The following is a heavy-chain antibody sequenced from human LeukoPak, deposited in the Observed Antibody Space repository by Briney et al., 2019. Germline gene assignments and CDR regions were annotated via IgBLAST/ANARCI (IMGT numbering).Heavy chain of an antibody. Sequence: GGSLRLSCAASGFTFSNAWMTWVRQAPGMGLEWVGRIKSKTDGGTTDYPAPVKGRFTISRDDSENTLFLQMNSLKTEDTAVYYCTTGLRWFGELSNFDYWGQGTLVTVSS. J-gene: IGHJ4*02. V-gene: IGHV3-15*01. CDR1: GFTFSNAW. CDR2: IKSKTDGGTT. D-gene: IGHD3-10*01. CDR3: TTGLRWFGELSNFDY.